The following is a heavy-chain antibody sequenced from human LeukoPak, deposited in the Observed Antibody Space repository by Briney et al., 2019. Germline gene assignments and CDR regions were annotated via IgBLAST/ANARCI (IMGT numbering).Heavy chain of an antibody. Sequence: PGGSLRLSCVGSGFIFRNDWMHWVRQAPGKGLVWVSRLYSEGGRTYYADSVKGRFTISRDNAKNTLYLRMNSLTVEDTAVYYCSRGLGQPVDSWGQGTLVTVSS. D-gene: IGHD6-6*01. V-gene: IGHV3-74*01. J-gene: IGHJ4*02. CDR1: GFIFRNDW. CDR3: SRGLGQPVDS. CDR2: LYSEGGRT.